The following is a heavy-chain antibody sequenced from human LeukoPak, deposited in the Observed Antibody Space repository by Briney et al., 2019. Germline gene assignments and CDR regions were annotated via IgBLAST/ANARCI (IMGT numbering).Heavy chain of an antibody. D-gene: IGHD4/OR15-4a*01. CDR2: IDWDDDK. J-gene: IGHJ5*02. CDR3: ARLQGATIGAKWFDP. V-gene: IGHV2-70*04. CDR1: WFSLTATGMR. Sequence: SGPTLVNPTQTLTLTCTFSWFSLTATGMRVSWIRQPPGTALEWLARIDWDDDKFYSTSLKTRLTISKDTSKNQVVLTMTNMDPVDTATYYCARLQGATIGAKWFDPWGQGTLVTVSS.